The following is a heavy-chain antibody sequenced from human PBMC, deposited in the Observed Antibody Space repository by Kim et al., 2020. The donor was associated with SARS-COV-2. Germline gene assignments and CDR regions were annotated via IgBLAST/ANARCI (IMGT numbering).Heavy chain of an antibody. CDR3: ARGFSWSEGNGLDV. D-gene: IGHD3-3*01. CDR1: GGSFSGYY. Sequence: SETLSLTCAVYGGSFSGYYWSWIRQPPGKRLEWIGEINRSGSTHYNPSLKSRVTISVDTSKNQFSLKLSSLTAADTAVYYCARGFSWSEGNGLDVWGQGT. V-gene: IGHV4-34*01. CDR2: INRSGST. J-gene: IGHJ6*02.